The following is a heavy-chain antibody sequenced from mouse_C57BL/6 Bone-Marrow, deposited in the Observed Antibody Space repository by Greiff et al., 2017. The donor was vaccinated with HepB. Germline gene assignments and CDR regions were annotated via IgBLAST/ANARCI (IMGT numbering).Heavy chain of an antibody. J-gene: IGHJ2*01. Sequence: QVQLQQPGAELVRPGSSVKLSCKASGYTFTSYWMDWVKQRPGQGLEWIGNIYPSDSATHYNQKFKDKATLTVDKSSSTAYMQLSSLTSEDSAVYYCAREGTTVVEGFDYWGQGTTLTVSS. D-gene: IGHD1-1*01. CDR2: IYPSDSAT. V-gene: IGHV1-61*01. CDR1: GYTFTSYW. CDR3: AREGTTVVEGFDY.